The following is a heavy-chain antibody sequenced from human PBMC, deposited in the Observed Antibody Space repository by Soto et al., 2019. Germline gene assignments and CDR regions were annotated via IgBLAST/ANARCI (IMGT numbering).Heavy chain of an antibody. J-gene: IGHJ4*02. V-gene: IGHV3-48*02. D-gene: IGHD4-4*01. CDR2: ISSSSSTI. Sequence: PGGSLRLSCAASGFTFSSYSMNWVRQAPGKGLEWVSYISSSSSTIYYADSVKGRFTISRDNAKNSLYLQMNSLRDEDTAVYYCARDSPPESNYVVSHDYFDYWGQGTLVTVSS. CDR3: ARDSPPESNYVVSHDYFDY. CDR1: GFTFSSYS.